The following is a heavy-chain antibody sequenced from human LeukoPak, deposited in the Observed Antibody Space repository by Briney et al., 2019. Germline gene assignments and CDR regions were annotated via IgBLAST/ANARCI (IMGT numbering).Heavy chain of an antibody. J-gene: IGHJ4*02. CDR2: ISGGGGRT. CDR3: ARQEARGYSYEGLDY. Sequence: GGSLRLSCVASGFTFSSYGMSWVRHAPGKGLERVSVISGGGGRTYYAESVKGRFTIDRNNSKNTVYLQMNSLRPDDTAIYFCARQEARGYSYEGLDYWGQGNLVTVSS. CDR1: GFTFSSYG. V-gene: IGHV3-23*01. D-gene: IGHD3-22*01.